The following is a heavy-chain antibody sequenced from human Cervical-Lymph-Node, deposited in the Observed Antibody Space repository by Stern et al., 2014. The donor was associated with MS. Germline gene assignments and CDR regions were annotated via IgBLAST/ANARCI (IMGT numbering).Heavy chain of an antibody. CDR2: ISDTGTT. Sequence: QVQLVESGPGLVKPSETLSLTCTVSGGAVSDYYWTWIRQRPGKGLEWIGNISDTGTTNYTPSLPSRVTITLDTSQNQVSLRLRSVTAADTAVYYCARDPSTTASDWFFDLWGRGSLVTVSS. CDR1: GGAVSDYY. V-gene: IGHV4-59*02. CDR3: ARDPSTTASDWFFDL. J-gene: IGHJ2*01. D-gene: IGHD2-21*02.